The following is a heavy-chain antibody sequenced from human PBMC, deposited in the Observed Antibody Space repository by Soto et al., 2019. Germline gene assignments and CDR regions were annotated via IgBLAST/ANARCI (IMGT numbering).Heavy chain of an antibody. D-gene: IGHD3-22*01. V-gene: IGHV3-21*01. J-gene: IGHJ6*04. CDR2: ISSSSSYI. CDR3: AREYYYDSSGHYYYYGMDV. Sequence: GGSLSLSCAASGFTFSSYSMNWVRQAPGKGLEWVSSISSSSSYIYYADSVKGRFTISRDNAKNSLYLQMNSLRAEDTAVYYCAREYYYDSSGHYYYYGMDVWGKGTTVTVSS. CDR1: GFTFSSYS.